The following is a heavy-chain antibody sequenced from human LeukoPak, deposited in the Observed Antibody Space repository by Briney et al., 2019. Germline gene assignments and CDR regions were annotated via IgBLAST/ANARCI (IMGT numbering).Heavy chain of an antibody. CDR1: GGSISSSSYY. J-gene: IGHJ4*02. Sequence: ETLSLTCTVSGGSISSSSYYWGWIRQPPGKGLEGLSHIYSGGSTYYADSVKGRFTISRDNSENTLYVQMNSLRAEDTAVYYCARWRRGGWSLDYWGQGTLVTVSS. CDR3: ARWRRGGWSLDY. D-gene: IGHD6-19*01. V-gene: IGHV3-53*01. CDR2: IYSGGST.